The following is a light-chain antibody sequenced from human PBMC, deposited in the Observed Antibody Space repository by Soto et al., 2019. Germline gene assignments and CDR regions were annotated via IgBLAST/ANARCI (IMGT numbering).Light chain of an antibody. V-gene: IGKV3-15*01. Sequence: EIVMTQSPVTLSVSPGERATPSCRASQSVSGNLAWYQQKPGQAPRLLIYGVSARATGIPARFSGSGFGTEFALTISSLQSEDFAVYYCQQRSNWPWTFGQGTKVDIK. J-gene: IGKJ1*01. CDR3: QQRSNWPWT. CDR1: QSVSGN. CDR2: GVS.